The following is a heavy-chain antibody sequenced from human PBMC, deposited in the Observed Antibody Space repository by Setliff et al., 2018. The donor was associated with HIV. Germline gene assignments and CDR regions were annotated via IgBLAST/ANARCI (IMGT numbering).Heavy chain of an antibody. D-gene: IGHD1-26*01. V-gene: IGHV1-18*01. CDR3: ARWHPPYGFWEEDY. CDR1: GYTLTSYG. Sequence: RASVKVSCKASGYTLTSYGISWVRQAPGQGLEWMGWISAYNGNTNYAQKLQGRVTMTTDTSTSTAYMELRSLRSDDTAVYYCARWHPPYGFWEEDYWGQGTLVTVSS. CDR2: ISAYNGNT. J-gene: IGHJ4*02.